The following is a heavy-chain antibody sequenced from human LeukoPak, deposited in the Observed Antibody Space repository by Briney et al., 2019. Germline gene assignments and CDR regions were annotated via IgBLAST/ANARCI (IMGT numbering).Heavy chain of an antibody. D-gene: IGHD3-22*01. CDR2: ISWNSGSI. V-gene: IGHV3-9*01. CDR1: GFTFDDYA. CDR3: ARVASVHYYDSSGFGYYYYYMDV. J-gene: IGHJ6*03. Sequence: GRSLRLSCAASGFTFDDYAMHWVRQAPGKGLEWVSGISWNSGSIGYADSVKGRFTISRDNAKNSLNLQMNSLRAEDTAVYYCARVASVHYYDSSGFGYYYYYMDVWGKGTTVTVSS.